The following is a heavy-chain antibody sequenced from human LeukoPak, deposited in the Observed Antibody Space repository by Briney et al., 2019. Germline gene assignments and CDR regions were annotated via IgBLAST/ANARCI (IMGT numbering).Heavy chain of an antibody. D-gene: IGHD2-15*01. Sequence: ASVKVSCKASGYTFTSYGISWVRQAPGQGLEWMGWISAYNGNTNYARKLQGRVTMTTDTSTSTAYMELRSLRSDDTAVYYCARDEGYCSGGSCYGADYWGQGTLVTVSS. CDR2: ISAYNGNT. J-gene: IGHJ4*02. CDR3: ARDEGYCSGGSCYGADY. V-gene: IGHV1-18*01. CDR1: GYTFTSYG.